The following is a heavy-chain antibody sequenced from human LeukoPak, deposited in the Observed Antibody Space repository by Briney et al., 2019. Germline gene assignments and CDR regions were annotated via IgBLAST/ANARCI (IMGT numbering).Heavy chain of an antibody. J-gene: IGHJ4*02. CDR1: GGSVSSRSYY. CDR2: IYYSGNT. CDR3: ARVVAHFDY. D-gene: IGHD2-15*01. Sequence: PSETLSLTCTVSGGSVSSRSYYWSWIRQPPGKGLEWIGYIYYSGNTNYNPSLKSRVTISLDTSKNQFSLKLNSVTAADTAVYYCARVVAHFDYWGQGTLVTVSS. V-gene: IGHV4-61*01.